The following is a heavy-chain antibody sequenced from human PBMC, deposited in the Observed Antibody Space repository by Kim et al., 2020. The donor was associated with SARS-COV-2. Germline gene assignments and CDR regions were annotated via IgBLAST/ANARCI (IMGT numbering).Heavy chain of an antibody. D-gene: IGHD3-10*01. CDR2: INPSGGST. V-gene: IGHV1-46*01. CDR1: GYTFTSYY. CDR3: AREGTVRVSAFDI. Sequence: VSVKVSCKASGYTFTSYYMHWVRQAPGQGLEWIGIINPSGGSTSYAQKFQGRVTMTRDTSTSTVYMELSSLRSEDTAVYYCAREGTVRVSAFDIWGQGTMVTVSS. J-gene: IGHJ3*02.